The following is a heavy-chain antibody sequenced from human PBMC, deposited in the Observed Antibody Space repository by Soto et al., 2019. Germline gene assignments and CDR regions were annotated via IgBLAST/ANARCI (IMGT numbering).Heavy chain of an antibody. Sequence: QVQLVQSGAEVKKPGASVKVSGKASGYTLTSYAMHWERQAPGQRIEWMGWINAGNGNTKYSQKFQGRVTITRDTSASTAYMELSSLRSEDTAVYYCARWSSSSGIDYWGQGTLVTVSS. J-gene: IGHJ4*02. CDR2: INAGNGNT. CDR1: GYTLTSYA. V-gene: IGHV1-3*01. D-gene: IGHD6-6*01. CDR3: ARWSSSSGIDY.